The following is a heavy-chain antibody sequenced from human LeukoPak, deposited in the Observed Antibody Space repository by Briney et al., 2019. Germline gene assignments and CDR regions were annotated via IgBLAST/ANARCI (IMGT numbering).Heavy chain of an antibody. V-gene: IGHV3-64D*06. D-gene: IGHD6-19*01. J-gene: IGHJ1*01. Sequence: PGGSLRLSCSASGFTFSSYAMHWVRQAPGKGLEYVSAISSNGGSTYYADSVKGRFTISRDNSKNTLYLQMSSLRAEDTALYYCVKDPVAGPAVYAEYSHHWGQGTLVTVSS. CDR1: GFTFSSYA. CDR2: ISSNGGST. CDR3: VKDPVAGPAVYAEYSHH.